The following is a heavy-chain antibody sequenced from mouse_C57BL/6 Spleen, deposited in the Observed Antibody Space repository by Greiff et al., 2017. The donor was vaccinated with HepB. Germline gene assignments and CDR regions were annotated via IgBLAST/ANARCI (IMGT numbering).Heavy chain of an antibody. J-gene: IGHJ4*01. V-gene: IGHV8-12*01. CDR2: IYWDDDK. CDR1: GFSLSPSGMG. CDR3: ARRWAMDD. Sequence: QVTLKVSGSGILQSSQTLSLTCSFSGFSLSPSGMGVSWLRLPSGKGLKWLAHIYWDDDKRYHPSLKSRLTISKDTSRNQVFLNSTSVGTADTATYYCARRWAMDDWGKGTSVTVSS.